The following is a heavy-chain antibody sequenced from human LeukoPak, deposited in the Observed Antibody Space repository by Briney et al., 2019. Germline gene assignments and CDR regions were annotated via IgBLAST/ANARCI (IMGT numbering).Heavy chain of an antibody. D-gene: IGHD2-2*01. CDR3: ARDRTMPSGFDP. CDR1: GFTFSSYS. CDR2: ISSSSSYI. J-gene: IGHJ5*02. V-gene: IGHV3-21*01. Sequence: KTRGSLRLSCAASGFTFSSYSMNWVRQAPGKGLEWVSSISSSSSYIYYADSVKGRFTISRDNAKNSLYLQMNSLRAEDTAVYYCARDRTMPSGFDPWGQGTLVTVSS.